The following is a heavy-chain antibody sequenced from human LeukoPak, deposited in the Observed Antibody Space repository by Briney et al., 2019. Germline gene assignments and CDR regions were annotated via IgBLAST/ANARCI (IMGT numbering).Heavy chain of an antibody. Sequence: PSETQSLTCTVAGGSISSSSYYWGWLRQTPGKGLEWIGRIDFSGSTCYNPSLKSRVPISVDTSKNQFYLTLSAVTAAVRTGYYCARQGINWNLGWFDPWGQGTLVTVSS. V-gene: IGHV4-39*01. CDR3: ARQGINWNLGWFDP. CDR1: GGSISSSSYY. D-gene: IGHD1-7*01. J-gene: IGHJ5*02. CDR2: IDFSGST.